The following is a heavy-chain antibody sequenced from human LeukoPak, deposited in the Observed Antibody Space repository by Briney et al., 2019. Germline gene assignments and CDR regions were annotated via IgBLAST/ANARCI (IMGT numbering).Heavy chain of an antibody. D-gene: IGHD6-19*01. V-gene: IGHV3-21*01. Sequence: GGSLRLSCAASGFTFCSYSMNWVRQAPGKGLEWVSSISSSSSYIYYADSVKGRFTISRDNAKNSLYLQMNSLRAEDTAVYYCARDAARIAVAGTPVYYWGQGTLVTVSS. CDR3: ARDAARIAVAGTPVYY. CDR1: GFTFCSYS. J-gene: IGHJ4*02. CDR2: ISSSSSYI.